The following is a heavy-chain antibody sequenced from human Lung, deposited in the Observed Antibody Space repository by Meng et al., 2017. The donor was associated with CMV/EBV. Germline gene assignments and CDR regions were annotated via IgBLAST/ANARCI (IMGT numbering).Heavy chain of an antibody. CDR3: ARTGGGVSRAAFDI. CDR2: ISYDGSNK. Sequence: LSLTCAASGFTFSSYAMHWVRQAPGKGLEWVAVISYDGSNKYYADSVKGRFTISRDNSKNTLYLQMNSLRAEDTAVYYCARTGGGVSRAAFDIWGQGTMVTVSS. CDR1: GFTFSSYA. J-gene: IGHJ3*02. D-gene: IGHD3-16*01. V-gene: IGHV3-30*04.